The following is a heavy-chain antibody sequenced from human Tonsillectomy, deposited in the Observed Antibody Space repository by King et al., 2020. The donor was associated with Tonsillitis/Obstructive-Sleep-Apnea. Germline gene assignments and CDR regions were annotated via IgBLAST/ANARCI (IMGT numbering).Heavy chain of an antibody. J-gene: IGHJ4*02. CDR1: GFTFSNAW. CDR2: IKSKTDGGTT. CDR3: ATTTNPYYDILTGYYLYYFDY. Sequence: QLVQSGGGLVKPGGSLRLSCAASGFTFSNAWMSWVRQAPGKGLEWVGRIKSKTDGGTTDYAAPVKGRFTISRDDSKKTLYLQMNSLKTEDTAVYYCATTTNPYYDILTGYYLYYFDYWGQGTLVTVSS. D-gene: IGHD3-9*01. V-gene: IGHV3-15*01.